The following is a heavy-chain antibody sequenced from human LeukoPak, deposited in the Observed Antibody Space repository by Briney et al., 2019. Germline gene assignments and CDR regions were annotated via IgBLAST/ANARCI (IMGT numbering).Heavy chain of an antibody. CDR3: ATVMGGGSSWRTDFSWDY. Sequence: AAVKVSCKVSGYTLTELSMHWVRQAPGKGLEWMGGFDPEDGETIYAQKFQGRVTMTEDTSTDTAYMELSSLRSEDTAVYYCATVMGGGSSWRTDFSWDYWGQGTLVTVSS. V-gene: IGHV1-24*01. CDR2: FDPEDGET. D-gene: IGHD6-13*01. CDR1: GYTLTELS. J-gene: IGHJ4*02.